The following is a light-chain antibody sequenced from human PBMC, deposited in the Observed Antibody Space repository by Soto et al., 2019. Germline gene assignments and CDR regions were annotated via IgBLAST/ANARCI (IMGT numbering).Light chain of an antibody. Sequence: DIQMTQSPSSLSASVGARVTITCQASQDISNYLNWYQQRPGKAPKLLIYDASNLERGVPSRFSGSGSGTDFTFTISSMQPEDIATYYCQQYDNLHTCGGGTEVEIK. CDR2: DAS. J-gene: IGKJ4*01. CDR3: QQYDNLHT. CDR1: QDISNY. V-gene: IGKV1-33*01.